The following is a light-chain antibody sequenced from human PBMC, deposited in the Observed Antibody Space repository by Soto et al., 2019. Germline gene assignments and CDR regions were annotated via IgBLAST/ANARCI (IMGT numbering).Light chain of an antibody. J-gene: IGKJ1*01. CDR2: DVS. Sequence: DMEMTRRPTTLSTSVEGRVADTCRASQCISLWLAWYQQRPGKAPKLLIYDVSSLESGVPSRFIGSGSATEFALSFRNLQPDDFATYRCQHYTSYATTFVLGTKVDI. CDR3: QHYTSYATT. CDR1: QCISLW. V-gene: IGKV1-5*01.